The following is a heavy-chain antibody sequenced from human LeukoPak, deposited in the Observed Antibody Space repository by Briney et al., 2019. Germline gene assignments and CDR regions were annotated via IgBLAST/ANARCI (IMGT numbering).Heavy chain of an antibody. J-gene: IGHJ4*02. CDR2: IYYSGST. D-gene: IGHD6-13*01. Sequence: PSETLSLTCTVSGGSISSSSYYWGWIRQPPGKGLEWIGSIYYSGSTYYNPSLKSRVTISVDTSKNQFSLKLRSVTAADTAVYYCARGSRWASPIDYWGQGTLVTVSS. CDR1: GGSISSSSYY. CDR3: ARGSRWASPIDY. V-gene: IGHV4-39*07.